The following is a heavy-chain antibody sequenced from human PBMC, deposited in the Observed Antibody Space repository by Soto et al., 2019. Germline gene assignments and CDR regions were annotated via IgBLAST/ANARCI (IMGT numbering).Heavy chain of an antibody. Sequence: QVQLVQSGAEVKKPGSSVKVSCKASGGTFSSYAISWVRQAPGQGLEWMGGIIPIFGTANYAQKFQGRVTITADESTSTAYMELSSLRSEDKAVYYCAREGLDTAMVKAYYYYGMDVLGQGTTVTVSS. CDR3: AREGLDTAMVKAYYYYGMDV. V-gene: IGHV1-69*01. D-gene: IGHD5-18*01. J-gene: IGHJ6*01. CDR2: IIPIFGTA. CDR1: GGTFSSYA.